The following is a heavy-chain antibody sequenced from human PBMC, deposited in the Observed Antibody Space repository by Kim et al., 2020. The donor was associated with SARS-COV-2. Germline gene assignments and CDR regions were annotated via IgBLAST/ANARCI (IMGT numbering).Heavy chain of an antibody. CDR3: ARIGDLGTYDM. CDR2: IGKSGADT. V-gene: IGHV3-64*01. CDR1: GFTFSSYS. J-gene: IGHJ3*02. Sequence: GGSLRLSCAASGFTFSSYSMHWVRQAPGKGLEYVSAIGKSGADTYYANSVKDRFSIYRDNSKNTVYLQMGSLRAEDMALYFCARIGDLGTYDMWGQGTMV. D-gene: IGHD3-10*01.